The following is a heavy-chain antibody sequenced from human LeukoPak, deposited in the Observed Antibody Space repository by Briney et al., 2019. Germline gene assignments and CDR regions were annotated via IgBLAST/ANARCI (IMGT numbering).Heavy chain of an antibody. J-gene: IGHJ4*02. V-gene: IGHV4-39*01. D-gene: IGHD5-18*01. CDR1: GGSISSSGYY. Sequence: SETLSLTCTVSGGSISSSGYYWGWIRQPPGKGLEWIGSIYYSGSTYYNPSLKSRVTISVDTSKNQFSLKLSSVTAADTAVYYCARHTTYGYSYGYDYWGQGTLVTVSS. CDR2: IYYSGST. CDR3: ARHTTYGYSYGYDY.